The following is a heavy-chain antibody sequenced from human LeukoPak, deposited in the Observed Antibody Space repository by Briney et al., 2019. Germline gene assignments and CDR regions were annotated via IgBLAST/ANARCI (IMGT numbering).Heavy chain of an antibody. J-gene: IGHJ4*02. CDR3: AREAYGSGSYYFDY. CDR1: GFTFSSYG. Sequence: GGTLRLSCAASGFTFSSYGMSWVRQAPGKGLVWVSRINSDGSSTSYADSVKGRFTISRDNAKNTLYLQMNSLRAEDTAVYYCAREAYGSGSYYFDYWGQGTLVTVSS. CDR2: INSDGSST. D-gene: IGHD3-10*01. V-gene: IGHV3-74*01.